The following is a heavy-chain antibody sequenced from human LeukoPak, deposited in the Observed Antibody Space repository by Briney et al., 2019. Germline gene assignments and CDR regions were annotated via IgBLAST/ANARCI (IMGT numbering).Heavy chain of an antibody. CDR1: GFTFSSYA. J-gene: IGHJ4*02. CDR2: ISYDGSNK. V-gene: IGHV3-30-3*01. Sequence: SCKASGFTFSSYAMHWVRQAPGKGLEWVAVISYDGSNKYYADSVKGRFTISRDNSKNTLYLQMNSLRAEDTAVYYCARDQYYYDSSGYQSLDYWGQGTLVTVSS. CDR3: ARDQYYYDSSGYQSLDY. D-gene: IGHD3-22*01.